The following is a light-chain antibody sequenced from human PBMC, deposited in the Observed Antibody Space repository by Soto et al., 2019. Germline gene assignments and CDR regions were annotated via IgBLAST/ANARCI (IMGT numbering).Light chain of an antibody. CDR1: QSVSSN. V-gene: IGKV3-15*01. J-gene: IGKJ1*01. CDR2: GAS. CDR3: QQYSDWWT. Sequence: EILMTQSPATLSVSPGERATLSCRASQSVSSNLAWYQQKPGQAPRLLIYGASTRATGIPARFSGSGSGTEFTLTISSLQSEDFAVYYCQQYSDWWTFGQGTKV.